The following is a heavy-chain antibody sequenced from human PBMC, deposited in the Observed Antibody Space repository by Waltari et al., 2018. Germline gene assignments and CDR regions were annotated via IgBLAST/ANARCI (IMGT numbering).Heavy chain of an antibody. V-gene: IGHV3-30*18. CDR3: AKDRLMGSNWPEDY. CDR1: GFTFSSYG. J-gene: IGHJ4*02. D-gene: IGHD6-13*01. CDR2: ISYDGSNK. Sequence: QVQLVESGGGVVQPGRSLRLSCAASGFTFSSYGMHWVRQAPGKGLEWVAVISYDGSNKYYADSVKGRFTISRDNSKNTLYLQMNSLRAEDTAVYYCAKDRLMGSNWPEDYWGQGTLVTVSS.